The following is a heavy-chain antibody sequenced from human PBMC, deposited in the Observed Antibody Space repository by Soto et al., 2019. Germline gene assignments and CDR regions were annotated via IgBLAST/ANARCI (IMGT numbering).Heavy chain of an antibody. D-gene: IGHD1-26*01. Sequence: EVQLLESGGGLVQPGGSLRLSCEASGFTFSSYAMSWVRQAPGKGLEWVSAISGSGGSKYYADSVKGRFTISRDNYKNTLYLQMNSQRAEDTAVYYCAKEGRARGRGYFDYWGQGTLVTVSS. CDR2: ISGSGGSK. J-gene: IGHJ4*02. CDR3: AKEGRARGRGYFDY. CDR1: GFTFSSYA. V-gene: IGHV3-23*01.